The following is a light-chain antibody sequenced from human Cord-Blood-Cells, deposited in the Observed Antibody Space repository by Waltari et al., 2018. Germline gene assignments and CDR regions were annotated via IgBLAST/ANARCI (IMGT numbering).Light chain of an antibody. CDR1: QSISSY. CDR3: QQSYSSPYT. Sequence: DIQMTQSPSSLSASVGDRVTITFRASQSISSYLNWYPQKPGKAPKLLIYAASSLQSGVSSRFSGSGSWTDSTLSSSCLQPEDFATYYCQQSYSSPYTFGQGSKLVIK. J-gene: IGKJ2*01. V-gene: IGKV1-39*01. CDR2: AAS.